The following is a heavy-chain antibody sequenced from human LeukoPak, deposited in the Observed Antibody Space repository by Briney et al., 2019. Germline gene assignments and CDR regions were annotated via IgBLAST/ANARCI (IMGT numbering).Heavy chain of an antibody. J-gene: IGHJ5*02. CDR1: GFTFSSYA. D-gene: IGHD5-12*01. Sequence: GGSLRLSCAASGFTFSSYAMSWVRQAPGKGLEWVSAISGSGGSTYYADSVKGRFTISRDNSKNTLYLQMNSLRAEDTAVYYCARVRLPIVGTIGWFDLWGQGTPVTVSS. CDR3: ARVRLPIVGTIGWFDL. CDR2: ISGSGGST. V-gene: IGHV3-23*01.